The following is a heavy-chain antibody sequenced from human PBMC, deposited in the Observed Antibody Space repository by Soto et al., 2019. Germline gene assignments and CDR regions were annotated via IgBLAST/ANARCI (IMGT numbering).Heavy chain of an antibody. Sequence: QVHLVQSGAEVKKPGASVKVSCKASGYTFTSCGISWVRQAPGQGLEWMGLINTYNGYTNYPQNFQGRVTMTTDTTTGTVYMELRSLTSDDTAVDYCARELTKGFDVWGQGTTVTVSS. CDR3: ARELTKGFDV. D-gene: IGHD2-8*01. J-gene: IGHJ6*02. CDR1: GYTFTSCG. V-gene: IGHV1-18*01. CDR2: INTYNGYT.